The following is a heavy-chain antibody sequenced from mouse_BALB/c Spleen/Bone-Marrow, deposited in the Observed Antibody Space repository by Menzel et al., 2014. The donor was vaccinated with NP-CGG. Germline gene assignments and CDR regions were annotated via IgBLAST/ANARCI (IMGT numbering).Heavy chain of an antibody. CDR1: GYAFSVYW. J-gene: IGHJ2*01. Sequence: QVQLQQSGAELVRPGSSVKISCKASGYAFSVYWMNWVKQRPGQGLEWIGQIYPGDGDTNYIGKFKGRATLTADKSSNTAYMQLSSLTSEDSAVYFCARGGISVDYWGQGTTLTVSS. CDR3: ARGGISVDY. CDR2: IYPGDGDT. V-gene: IGHV1-80*01.